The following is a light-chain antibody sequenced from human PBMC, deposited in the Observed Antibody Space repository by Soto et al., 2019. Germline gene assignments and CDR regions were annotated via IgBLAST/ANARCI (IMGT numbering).Light chain of an antibody. CDR3: NSYTSTNPYV. CDR2: DVS. J-gene: IGLJ1*01. Sequence: QSALTQPASVSGSPGQSITISCTGTSSDVGGYNYVSWYQQHPGKAPKVIISDVSNRPSGVSNRFSGSKSGNTASLTISGLQAEDEADYYCNSYTSTNPYVFGTGTKVTVL. CDR1: SSDVGGYNY. V-gene: IGLV2-14*01.